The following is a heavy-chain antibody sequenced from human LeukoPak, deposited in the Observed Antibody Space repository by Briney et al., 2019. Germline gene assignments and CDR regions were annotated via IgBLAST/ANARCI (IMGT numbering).Heavy chain of an antibody. J-gene: IGHJ4*02. CDR1: GYTFTGFY. Sequence: GASVKVSCKASGYTFTGFYIHWVRQAPGQGLEWMGWINPNSGGTNYVQKFQARVTMTRDTSISTAYMELSRLTFDDTAVYYCARDQLDTLEGPGNWGQGTLVTVSS. V-gene: IGHV1-2*02. D-gene: IGHD1-1*01. CDR2: INPNSGGT. CDR3: ARDQLDTLEGPGN.